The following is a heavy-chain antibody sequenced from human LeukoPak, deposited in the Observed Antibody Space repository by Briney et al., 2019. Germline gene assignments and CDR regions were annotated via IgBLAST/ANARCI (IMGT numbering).Heavy chain of an antibody. CDR1: GFTFDDYA. J-gene: IGHJ6*02. V-gene: IGHV3-9*01. CDR3: ARVNSYDFWSGYYPPVYYYGMDV. CDR2: ITWNSVGI. D-gene: IGHD3-3*01. Sequence: GGSLRLSCAASGFTFDDYAMHWVRQAPGKGLEWVSGITWNSVGIGYADSVKGRFTISRDNSKNTLYLQMNSLRAEDTAVYYCARVNSYDFWSGYYPPVYYYGMDVWGQGTTVTVSS.